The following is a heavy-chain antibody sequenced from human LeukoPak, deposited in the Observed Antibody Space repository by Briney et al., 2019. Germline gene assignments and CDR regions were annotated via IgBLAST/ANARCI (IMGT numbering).Heavy chain of an antibody. Sequence: PSETLSLTCTVSGGSISSSSYYWGWIRQPPGKGLEWIGSIYYSGSTYYNPSLKSRVTISVDTSKNQFSLKLSSVTAADTAVYYCARDRPYYGDSSLDPYFDYWGQGILVTVSS. D-gene: IGHD4-17*01. J-gene: IGHJ4*02. CDR3: ARDRPYYGDSSLDPYFDY. V-gene: IGHV4-39*07. CDR2: IYYSGST. CDR1: GGSISSSSYY.